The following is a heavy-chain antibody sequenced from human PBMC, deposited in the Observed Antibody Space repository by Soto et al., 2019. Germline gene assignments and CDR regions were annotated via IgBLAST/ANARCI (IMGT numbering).Heavy chain of an antibody. CDR1: GGSISSSSYY. CDR3: ATSTPYGDYATDTFDY. J-gene: IGHJ4*02. V-gene: IGHV4-39*01. Sequence: QLQLQESGPGLVKPSETLSLTCTISGGSISSSSYYWGWIRQPPGKGLEWIGSIYYSGSTYYNPSLKSRVTISVDTSKNQFSLKLSSVTAADTAVYYCATSTPYGDYATDTFDYWGEGTLVTVSS. CDR2: IYYSGST. D-gene: IGHD4-17*01.